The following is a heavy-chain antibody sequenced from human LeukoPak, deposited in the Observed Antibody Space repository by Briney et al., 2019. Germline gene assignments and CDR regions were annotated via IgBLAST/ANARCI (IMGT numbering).Heavy chain of an antibody. CDR3: ARAARQYYDFWSGYYPYNWFDP. Sequence: SVKVSCKASGYTFTGYYMHWVRQAPGQGLEWMGGIIPIFGTANYAQKFQGRVTITADESTSTAYMELSSLRSEDTAVYYCARAARQYYDFWSGYYPYNWFDPWGQGTLVTVSS. CDR1: GYTFTGYY. J-gene: IGHJ5*02. CDR2: IIPIFGTA. D-gene: IGHD3-3*01. V-gene: IGHV1-69*13.